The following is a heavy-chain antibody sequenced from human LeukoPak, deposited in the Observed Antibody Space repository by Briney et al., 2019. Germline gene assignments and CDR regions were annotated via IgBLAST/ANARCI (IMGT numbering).Heavy chain of an antibody. CDR2: IYISGST. CDR1: GGSISSGSYY. D-gene: IGHD3-10*01. CDR3: ARRGSYGVDAFGI. Sequence: PSETLSLTCTVSGGSISSGSYYWSWIRQPAGKGLEWIGRIYISGSTNYNPSLKSRVTISVDTSKNQFSLKLSSVTAADTAVYYCARRGSYGVDAFGIWGQGTMVTVSS. V-gene: IGHV4-61*02. J-gene: IGHJ3*02.